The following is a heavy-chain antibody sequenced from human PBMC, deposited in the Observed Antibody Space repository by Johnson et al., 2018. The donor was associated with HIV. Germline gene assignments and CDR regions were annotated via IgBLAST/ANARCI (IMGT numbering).Heavy chain of an antibody. CDR3: TTGDSQGVALDI. V-gene: IGHV3-15*01. Sequence: VQLVESGGGLVKPGGSLRLSCAASGLTFRNAWMSWVRQAPGKGLEWVGRIKSKTDGGTTDYAAPVKGRFTISRDDSKNRRYRQMNSLKTGDTAVYYCTTGDSQGVALDIWGQGTMVTVSA. CDR2: IKSKTDGGTT. D-gene: IGHD3-10*01. CDR1: GLTFRNAW. J-gene: IGHJ3*02.